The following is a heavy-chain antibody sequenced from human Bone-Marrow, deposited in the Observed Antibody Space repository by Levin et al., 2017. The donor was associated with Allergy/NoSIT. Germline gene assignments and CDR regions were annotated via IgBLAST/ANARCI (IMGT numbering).Heavy chain of an antibody. J-gene: IGHJ5*02. V-gene: IGHV2-5*01. D-gene: IGHD3-22*01. CDR1: GFSLSTSGVG. CDR2: IYWNDDK. Sequence: SGPTLVKPTQTLTLTCTFSGFSLSTSGVGVGWIRQPPGKALEWLALIYWNDDKRYSPSLKSRLTITKDTSKNQVVLTMTNMDPVDTATYYCAHRLAYYYDSSGYSNGDNWFDPWGQGTLVTVSS. CDR3: AHRLAYYYDSSGYSNGDNWFDP.